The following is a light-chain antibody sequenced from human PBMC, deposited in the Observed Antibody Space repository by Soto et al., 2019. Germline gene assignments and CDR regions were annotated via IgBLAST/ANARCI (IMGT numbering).Light chain of an antibody. CDR2: DDN. Sequence: NFMLTQPHSVSESPGKTVTISCTGSSGSIASNYVQWYQQRPGSAPTTVIYDDNQRPSGVPDRFSGSIDSSSNSASLTISGLQTEDEADYYCQSYDSSNHDVVFGGGTKLTVL. J-gene: IGLJ2*01. CDR1: SGSIASNY. CDR3: QSYDSSNHDVV. V-gene: IGLV6-57*02.